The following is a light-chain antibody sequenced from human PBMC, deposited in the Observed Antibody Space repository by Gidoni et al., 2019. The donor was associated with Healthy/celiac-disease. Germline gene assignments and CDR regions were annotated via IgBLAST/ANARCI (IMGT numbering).Light chain of an antibody. CDR3: QQYYSYPWT. CDR1: QGISSY. Sequence: RSPSSFSASTGDRVTITCRASQGISSYLAWYQQKPGKAPKLLIYAASTLQSGVPSRFSGSGSGTDFTLTISCLQSEDFATYYCQQYYSYPWTFGQGTKVEIK. V-gene: IGKV1-8*01. J-gene: IGKJ1*01. CDR2: AAS.